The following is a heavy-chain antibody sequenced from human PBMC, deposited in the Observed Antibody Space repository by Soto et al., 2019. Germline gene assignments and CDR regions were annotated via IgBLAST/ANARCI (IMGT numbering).Heavy chain of an antibody. CDR1: GYTLTSNA. CDR2: ISGYNGNT. D-gene: IGHD3-9*01. Sequence: QVQLVQSGAEVKKPGAAVKVSSKASGYTLTSNAISWVRQAPGQGLEWMGWISGYNGNTNYAQKLQGRVTMTTDTSTSTAYMELRSLRFDDTAVYYCASGRRYFDWLYWGQGTLVTVSS. J-gene: IGHJ4*02. V-gene: IGHV1-18*01. CDR3: ASGRRYFDWLY.